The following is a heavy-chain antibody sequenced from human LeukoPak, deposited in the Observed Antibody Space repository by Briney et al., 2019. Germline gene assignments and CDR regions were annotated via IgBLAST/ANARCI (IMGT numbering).Heavy chain of an antibody. Sequence: ASVKVSCKASGYTFTSYYMHWVRQAPGQGLEWMGIINPSGGSTSYAQKFQGRVTMTRDMSTSTVYMELSRLRSDDTAVYYCARVSRRPSGNYDSSGYYDYWGQGTLVTVSS. D-gene: IGHD3-22*01. CDR3: ARVSRRPSGNYDSSGYYDY. V-gene: IGHV1-46*01. J-gene: IGHJ4*02. CDR1: GYTFTSYY. CDR2: INPSGGST.